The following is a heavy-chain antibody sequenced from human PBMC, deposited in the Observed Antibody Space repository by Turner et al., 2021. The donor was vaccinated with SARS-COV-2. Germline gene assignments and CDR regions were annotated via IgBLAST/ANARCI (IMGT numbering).Heavy chain of an antibody. CDR3: ARCYLSTFGWFDP. CDR1: GLPFSNYV. V-gene: IGHV3-48*03. CDR2: ISSGDSGT. Sequence: EVQLVESGGGFIQSGGSLRLSCTASGLPFSNYVMNWVRQAPGKGLEWLGSISSGDSGTHYADSVKGRFTISRDNAENSLFLEMNSLRVEDTGVYFCARCYLSTFGWFDPWGRGTLVTVSS. D-gene: IGHD3-16*01. J-gene: IGHJ5*02.